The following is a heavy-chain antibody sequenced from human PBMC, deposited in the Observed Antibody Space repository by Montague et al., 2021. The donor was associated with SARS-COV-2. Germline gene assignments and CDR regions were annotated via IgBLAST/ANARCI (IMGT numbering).Heavy chain of an antibody. V-gene: IGHV4-59*01. CDR3: ARDLKPQVWPLPLGY. Sequence: SETLSLTCNVSGDSMSGYYWTWIRQIPGKGLEWIGYIYYGGSSNYNPSLKSRVTISVGSAKNQFSLKLTSVTAADTAVYFCARDLKPQVWPLPLGYWGQGILVTVSS. CDR2: IYYGGSS. CDR1: GDSMSGYY. D-gene: IGHD5-18*01. J-gene: IGHJ4*02.